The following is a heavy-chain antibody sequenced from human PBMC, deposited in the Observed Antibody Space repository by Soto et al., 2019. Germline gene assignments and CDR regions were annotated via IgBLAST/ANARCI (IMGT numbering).Heavy chain of an antibody. D-gene: IGHD2-15*01. Sequence: QLQLQESGPGLAKPSETLSLTCTVSGGSISSFNYFWGWIRQPPGKGLEWIGSLYYSGNTYYNPSPQSRVTISVDTSKKQCTLTLRSVTAADTAVYYCARGGGSTFNWFDPWGQGTLVTVSP. CDR2: LYYSGNT. V-gene: IGHV4-39*01. CDR3: ARGGGSTFNWFDP. CDR1: GGSISSFNYF. J-gene: IGHJ5*02.